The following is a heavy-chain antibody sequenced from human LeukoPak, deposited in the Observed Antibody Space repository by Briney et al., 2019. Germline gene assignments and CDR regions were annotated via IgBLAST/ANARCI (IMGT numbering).Heavy chain of an antibody. D-gene: IGHD3-10*01. CDR1: GGSFSGYY. CDR2: INHSGST. Sequence: SETLSLTCAVYGGSFSGYYWSWIRQPPGKGLEWIGEINHSGSTNYNPSLKNRVTISVDTSKNQFSLKLSSVTAADTAVHYCARGRYITMVRGVTLNWFDPWGQGTLVTVSS. CDR3: ARGRYITMVRGVTLNWFDP. V-gene: IGHV4-34*01. J-gene: IGHJ5*02.